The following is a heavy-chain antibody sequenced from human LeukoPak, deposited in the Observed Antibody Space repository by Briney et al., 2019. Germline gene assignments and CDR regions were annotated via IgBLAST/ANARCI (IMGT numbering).Heavy chain of an antibody. Sequence: SETLSLTCTVSGGSISSYYWSWVRQPPGKGLEWLGYIYYSGSSNYNPSLKSRVTISVDTSKNQFSLKLSSVTAADTAVYYCASLGYCSSTSCLALDYWGQGTLVTVSS. J-gene: IGHJ4*02. CDR1: GGSISSYY. V-gene: IGHV4-59*01. D-gene: IGHD2-2*01. CDR3: ASLGYCSSTSCLALDY. CDR2: IYYSGSS.